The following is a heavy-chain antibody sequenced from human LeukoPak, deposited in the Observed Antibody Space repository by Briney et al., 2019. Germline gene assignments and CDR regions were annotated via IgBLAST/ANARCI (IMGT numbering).Heavy chain of an antibody. V-gene: IGHV3-23*01. Sequence: GGSLRLSGAGSGFTFSSYSMNWVRQAPGKGLEWVSAISGSGGSTYYADSVKGRFTISRDNSKNTLYLQMNSLRAEDTAVYYCADPMVRGVSNPFDYWGQGTLVTVSS. D-gene: IGHD3-10*01. CDR3: ADPMVRGVSNPFDY. J-gene: IGHJ4*02. CDR1: GFTFSSYS. CDR2: ISGSGGST.